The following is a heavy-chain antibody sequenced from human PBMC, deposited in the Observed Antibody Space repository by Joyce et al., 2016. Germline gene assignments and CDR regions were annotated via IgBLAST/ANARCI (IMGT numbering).Heavy chain of an antibody. CDR2: IYYTGSA. CDR1: GGSISDSSYY. CDR3: AREVAYSSGNDY. J-gene: IGHJ4*02. Sequence: QLQLQESGPGLVKPSETLSLTCTVSGGSISDSSYYWGWIRQPPGKGLEWIGAIYYTGSAYYKSSLKSRVTRSVDTSKNHFSLKLSSVTAADTAVYYCAREVAYSSGNDYWGQGTLVTVSS. D-gene: IGHD6-25*01. V-gene: IGHV4-39*07.